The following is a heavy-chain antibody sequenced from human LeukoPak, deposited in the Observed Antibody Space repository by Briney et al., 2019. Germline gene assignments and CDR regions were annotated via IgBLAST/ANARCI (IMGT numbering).Heavy chain of an antibody. CDR1: GFTVSSNY. D-gene: IGHD2-2*02. CDR3: ARDRVVPAAIPTS. Sequence: PVGSLRLSCAASGFTVSSNYMSWVRQAPGKGLEWVSVIYSGGSTYYADSVKGRFTISRDNSKNTLYLQMNSLRAEDTAVYYCARDRVVPAAIPTSWGQGTLVTVSS. CDR2: IYSGGST. V-gene: IGHV3-66*02. J-gene: IGHJ5*02.